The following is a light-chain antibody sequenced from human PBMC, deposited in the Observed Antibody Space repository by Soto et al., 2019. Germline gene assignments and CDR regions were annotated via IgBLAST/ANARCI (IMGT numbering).Light chain of an antibody. CDR1: GSNIGSNS. V-gene: IGLV1-51*01. Sequence: QSVLTQPPSVSAAPGQTVTISCSGSGSNIGSNSVSWYQHVPGTAPKLFLYDNNKRPSGIPDRFFGSKSGTSATLGITGLQTADEADYYCGTWESYLSVAVFGGGTKLTVL. CDR3: GTWESYLSVAV. CDR2: DNN. J-gene: IGLJ2*01.